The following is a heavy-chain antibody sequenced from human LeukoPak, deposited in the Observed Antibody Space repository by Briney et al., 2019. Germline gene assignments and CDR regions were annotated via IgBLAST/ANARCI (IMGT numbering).Heavy chain of an antibody. V-gene: IGHV4-34*01. D-gene: IGHD3/OR15-3a*01. J-gene: IGHJ1*01. Sequence: SETLSLTCAVYGGSFSGYYWSWIRQPPGKGLEWIGEINHSGSTNYNPSLKSRVTISVDTSKNQFSLKLSSVTAADTAVYYCASGQGLDRRDFQLWGQGTLVTVSS. CDR1: GGSFSGYY. CDR3: ASGQGLDRRDFQL. CDR2: INHSGST.